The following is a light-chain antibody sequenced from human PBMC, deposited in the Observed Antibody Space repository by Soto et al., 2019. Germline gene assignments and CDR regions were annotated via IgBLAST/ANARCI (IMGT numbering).Light chain of an antibody. CDR3: QPYGSSPQT. CDR2: GAS. CDR1: QSVSSSY. J-gene: IGKJ1*01. V-gene: IGKV3-20*01. Sequence: EIVLTQSPGTLSLSPGERATLSCRASQSVSSSYLSLYQQKPGQAPRLLICGASSRATGIPDRFSGSGSGTDFTLTISRLEPEDFAVYYCQPYGSSPQTFGQGTKVDIK.